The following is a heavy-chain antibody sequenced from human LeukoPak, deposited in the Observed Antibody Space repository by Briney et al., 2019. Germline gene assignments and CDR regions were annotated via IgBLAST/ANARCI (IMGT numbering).Heavy chain of an antibody. V-gene: IGHV1-69*13. Sequence: SVKVSCKASGGTFSSYAISWVRQAPGQGLEWMGGIIPIFGTANYAQKFQGRVTITADESTSTAYMELSSLRSEDTAVYYCARSRTYYYDSSGYRSPSYYYYYYYMDVWGKGTTVTISS. CDR2: IIPIFGTA. CDR3: ARSRTYYYDSSGYRSPSYYYYYYYMDV. D-gene: IGHD3-22*01. J-gene: IGHJ6*03. CDR1: GGTFSSYA.